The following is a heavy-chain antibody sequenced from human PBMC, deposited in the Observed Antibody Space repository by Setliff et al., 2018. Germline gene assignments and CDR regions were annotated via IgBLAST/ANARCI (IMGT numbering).Heavy chain of an antibody. Sequence: GASVKVSCKASGYIFTDYYMHWVRQAPGQELEWMGIINPSGGSTSYAQKFQGRVTMTRXXXTSTVYMELSXXRXXXXAVYYCARDPTTYYDILTGSSSRRYGMDVWGQGTTVTVSS. CDR2: INPSGGST. V-gene: IGHV1-46*01. CDR3: ARDPTTYYDILTGSSSRRYGMDV. J-gene: IGHJ6*02. D-gene: IGHD3-9*01. CDR1: GYIFTDYY.